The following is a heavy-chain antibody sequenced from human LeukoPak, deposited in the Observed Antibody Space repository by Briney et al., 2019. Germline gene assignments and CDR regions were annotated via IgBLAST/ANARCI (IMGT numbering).Heavy chain of an antibody. V-gene: IGHV1-18*01. CDR3: ARVQPYCSSTSCYDVDY. J-gene: IGHJ4*02. CDR1: GYTFTNYG. CDR2: ISAYNGNT. Sequence: ASVKVSCKASGYTFTNYGVSWVRQAPGQGLEWMGWISAYNGNTNYAQKLQGRVTMTTDTSTSTAYMELRSLRSDDTAVYYCARVQPYCSSTSCYDVDYWGQGTLVTVSS. D-gene: IGHD2-2*01.